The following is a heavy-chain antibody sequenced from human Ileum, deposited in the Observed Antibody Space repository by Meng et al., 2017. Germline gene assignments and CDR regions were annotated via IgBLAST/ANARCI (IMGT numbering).Heavy chain of an antibody. J-gene: IGHJ4*02. V-gene: IGHV4-4*02. Sequence: QATLQVSGPGLASPSGPLFLTCVCSGGSFSSNTYWSGVRQPPGKGLEWIGQISHSGSAYYNPSLKSRVTMSVDKSKSQFSLMLTSVTAADTAIYYCARHGGYSQDFWGQGTLVTVSS. D-gene: IGHD4-23*01. CDR1: GGSFSSNTY. CDR2: ISHSGSA. CDR3: ARHGGYSQDF.